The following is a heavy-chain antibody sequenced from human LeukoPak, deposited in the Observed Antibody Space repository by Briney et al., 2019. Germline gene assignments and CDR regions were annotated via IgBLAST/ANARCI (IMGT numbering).Heavy chain of an antibody. CDR1: GFTFSDHS. CDR3: ARPPYYYDSSGYRY. CDR2: IKRDGSEK. Sequence: PGGSLRLSRVASGFTFSDHSMMWVRQAPGKGLEWVANIKRDGSEKNYVDSVRGRFTVSRDNRENSLYLHLNSLGVEDTAVYYCARPPYYYDSSGYRYWGQGTLVTVSS. D-gene: IGHD3-22*01. V-gene: IGHV3-7*01. J-gene: IGHJ4*02.